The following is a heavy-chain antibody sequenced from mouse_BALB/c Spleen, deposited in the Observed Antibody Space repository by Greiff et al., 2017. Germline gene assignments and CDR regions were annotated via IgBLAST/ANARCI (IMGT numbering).Heavy chain of an antibody. CDR3: ARTRERYGNPFAY. J-gene: IGHJ3*01. CDR2: ILPGSGST. V-gene: IGHV1-9*01. D-gene: IGHD2-10*02. Sequence: QVQLQQSGAELMKPGASVKISCKATGYTFSSYWIEWVKQRPGHGLEWIGEILPGSGSTNYNEKFKDKATLTADKSSSTAYMQLSSLTSEDSAVYYCARTRERYGNPFAYWGQGTLVTVSA. CDR1: GYTFSSYW.